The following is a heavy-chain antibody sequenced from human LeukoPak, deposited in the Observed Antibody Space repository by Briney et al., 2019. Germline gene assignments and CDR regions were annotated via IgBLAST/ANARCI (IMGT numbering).Heavy chain of an antibody. CDR1: GFTFSSYS. J-gene: IGHJ4*02. CDR3: VKERSSGWYDFDY. V-gene: IGHV3-48*02. Sequence: PGGSLRLSCAASGFTFSSYSMNWVRQAPGKGLEWVSYISGTSRTIYYADSVKGRFTISRDNAKNSLSLQMNSLRDEDTAVYYCVKERSSGWYDFDYWGQGTLVTVSS. D-gene: IGHD6-19*01. CDR2: ISGTSRTI.